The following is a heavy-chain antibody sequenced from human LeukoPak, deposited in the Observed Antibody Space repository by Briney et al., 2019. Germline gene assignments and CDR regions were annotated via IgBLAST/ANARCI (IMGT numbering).Heavy chain of an antibody. Sequence: PSQTLSLTCTVSGGSINSGSYYWSWIRQPPGKGLEWIGSIYHSGSTYYKPTLKSRVTISVDTSKNQFSLKLSSVTAADTAVYYCARSWYSATYLDYWGQGTLVTVSS. D-gene: IGHD1-26*01. CDR3: ARSWYSATYLDY. V-gene: IGHV4-39*01. CDR2: IYHSGST. J-gene: IGHJ4*02. CDR1: GGSINSGSYY.